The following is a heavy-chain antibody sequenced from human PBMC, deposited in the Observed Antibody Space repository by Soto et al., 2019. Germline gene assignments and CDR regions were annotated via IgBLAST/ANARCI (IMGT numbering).Heavy chain of an antibody. CDR2: IYATGDT. CDR3: VRDGTKNLRDRFEP. D-gene: IGHD1-26*01. Sequence: QVVLQESGPGVVKPSDTLSLTCNVSGASLSRYYWSWIRQPPWKGLEWIGRIYATGDTDYNPSLKSRISMSVDMSKKQFSLTLRSVTAADTAIYYCVRDGTKNLRDRFEPWGRGILVTVSS. V-gene: IGHV4-4*07. J-gene: IGHJ5*02. CDR1: GASLSRYY.